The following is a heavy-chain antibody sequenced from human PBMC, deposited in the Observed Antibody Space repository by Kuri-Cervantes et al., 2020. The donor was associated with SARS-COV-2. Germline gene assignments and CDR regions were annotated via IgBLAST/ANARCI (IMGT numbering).Heavy chain of an antibody. J-gene: IGHJ6*02. CDR3: AKDGGSGATSFYYNGMDV. CDR1: GFTFSSYW. Sequence: GESLKISCAASGFTFSSYWMSWVRQAPGKGLEWVANIKQDGSEKYYVDSVKGRFTISRDNAKNSLYLQMNSLRAEDTALYYCAKDGGSGATSFYYNGMDVRGQGTTVTVSS. V-gene: IGHV3-7*03. CDR2: IKQDGSEK. D-gene: IGHD3-10*01.